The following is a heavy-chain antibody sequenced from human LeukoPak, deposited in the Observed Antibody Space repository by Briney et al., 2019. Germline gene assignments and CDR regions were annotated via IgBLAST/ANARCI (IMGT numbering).Heavy chain of an antibody. V-gene: IGHV3-23*01. Sequence: GRSLTLSCAASGFTFSIYTMNSVRPAPGKGLEWVSIINYNGRNTYHADSVKGRFTISRDNSKNMIYLQMNRLRAEDTAIYYCAKDGHCPDSICPTNTAVAGYVDSWGQGTLVTVSS. J-gene: IGHJ4*02. CDR2: INYNGRNT. CDR1: GFTFSIYT. D-gene: IGHD6-19*01. CDR3: AKDGHCPDSICPTNTAVAGYVDS.